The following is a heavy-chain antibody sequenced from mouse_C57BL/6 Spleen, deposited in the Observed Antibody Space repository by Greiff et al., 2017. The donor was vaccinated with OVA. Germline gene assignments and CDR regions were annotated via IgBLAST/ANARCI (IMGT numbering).Heavy chain of an antibody. CDR2: ISDGGSYT. J-gene: IGHJ4*01. Sequence: EVMLVESGGGLVKPGGSLKLSCAASGFTFSSYAMSWVRQTPEKRLEWVATISDGGSYTYYPDNVKGRFTISRDNAKNNLYLQMSHLKSEDTAMYYCARDRGGNYPYYAMDYWGQGTSVTVSS. CDR1: GFTFSSYA. D-gene: IGHD2-1*01. CDR3: ARDRGGNYPYYAMDY. V-gene: IGHV5-4*01.